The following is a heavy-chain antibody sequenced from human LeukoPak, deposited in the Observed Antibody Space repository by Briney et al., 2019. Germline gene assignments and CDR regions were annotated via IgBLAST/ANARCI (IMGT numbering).Heavy chain of an antibody. CDR2: IIPMFGTA. J-gene: IGHJ4*02. CDR1: GGTFSSYE. D-gene: IGHD2-2*01. V-gene: IGHV1-69*05. Sequence: ASVKVSCKASGGTFSSYEISWVRQAPGQGLEWMGGIIPMFGTAKYAQKFQGRVTITTDKSTSTAYMELSSLRSEDTAVYYCASGTTDIVVVPATLRNYYFDYWGQGTLVPVSS. CDR3: ASGTTDIVVVPATLRNYYFDY.